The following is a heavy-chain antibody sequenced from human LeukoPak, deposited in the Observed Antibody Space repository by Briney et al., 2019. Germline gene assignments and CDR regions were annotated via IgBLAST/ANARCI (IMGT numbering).Heavy chain of an antibody. CDR2: IYHSGSA. D-gene: IGHD6-6*01. Sequence: PSETLSLTCTVSGGSISSYYWTWIRQPPGEGLEWIGYIYHSGSAYYNPSLKSRVTISVDKSKSQFSLKLTSVIAADTAVYYCATYSSSSKHYFDHWGQGTLVTVSS. CDR1: GGSISSYY. CDR3: ATYSSSSKHYFDH. J-gene: IGHJ4*02. V-gene: IGHV4-59*04.